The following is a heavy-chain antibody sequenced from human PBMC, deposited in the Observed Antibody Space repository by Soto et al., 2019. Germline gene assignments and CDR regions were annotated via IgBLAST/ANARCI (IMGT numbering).Heavy chain of an antibody. CDR1: GYSFTSYW. Sequence: PGESLKISCKGSGYSFTSYWIGWVRQMPGKGLEWMGIIYPGDSDTRYSPSFQGQVTISADKSISTAYLQWSSLKASDTAMYYCARPTSIRPRNYYYYYGMDVWGQGTTVTVSS. CDR3: ARPTSIRPRNYYYYYGMDV. J-gene: IGHJ6*02. D-gene: IGHD6-6*01. V-gene: IGHV5-51*01. CDR2: IYPGDSDT.